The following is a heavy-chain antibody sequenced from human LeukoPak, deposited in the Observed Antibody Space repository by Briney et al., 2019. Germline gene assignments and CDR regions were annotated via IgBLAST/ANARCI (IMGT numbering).Heavy chain of an antibody. J-gene: IGHJ5*02. CDR2: INPDSGGT. CDR3: AKSGCGGTSCYQPYNRFDP. D-gene: IGHD2-2*01. CDR1: GYTFTRYA. Sequence: ASVKVSCKASGYTFTRYAMHWVRQAPGQGLEWMGRINPDSGGTNYAQKFQGRVTMTRDTSISTAYMELSSLRSDDTAVYYCAKSGCGGTSCYQPYNRFDPWGQGSLVTVSS. V-gene: IGHV1-2*06.